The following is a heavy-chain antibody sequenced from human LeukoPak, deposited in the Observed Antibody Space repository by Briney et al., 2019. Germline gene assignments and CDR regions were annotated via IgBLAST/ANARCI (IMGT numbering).Heavy chain of an antibody. Sequence: ASVKVSCKASGYTFTSYYMHWVRQAPGQGLEWMGFINPTGGSTSYAQKFQGRVTMTRDMSTGTVYMELSSLRSEDTAVYYCARNEASGLDYXGQGTLVTVXS. V-gene: IGHV1-46*01. D-gene: IGHD6-13*01. CDR3: ARNEASGLDY. J-gene: IGHJ4*02. CDR1: GYTFTSYY. CDR2: INPTGGST.